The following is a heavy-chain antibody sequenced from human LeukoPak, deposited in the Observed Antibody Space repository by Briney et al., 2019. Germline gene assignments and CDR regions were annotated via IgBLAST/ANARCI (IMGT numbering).Heavy chain of an antibody. CDR2: IKQDGSEK. V-gene: IGHV3-7*01. J-gene: IGHJ4*02. D-gene: IGHD3-3*01. CDR1: GFTCSSYW. Sequence: GGSLRLSCAASGFTCSSYWMSWVRQAPGKLLGWVTNIKQDGSEKYYVDSVKGRFTISRDNAKNSLYQQMNSLRAEDTAVYYCAAQSGYYDFWSGYSPRPFDYWGQGTLVTVSS. CDR3: AAQSGYYDFWSGYSPRPFDY.